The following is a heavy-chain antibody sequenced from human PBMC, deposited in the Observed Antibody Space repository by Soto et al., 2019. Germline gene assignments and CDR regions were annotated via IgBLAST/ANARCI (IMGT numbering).Heavy chain of an antibody. CDR2: IWYDGSNK. J-gene: IGHJ4*02. CDR3: ARGAIQLWLREGGLDY. CDR1: GFTFSSYG. D-gene: IGHD5-18*01. V-gene: IGHV3-33*01. Sequence: QVQLVESGGGVVQPGRSLRLSCAASGFTFSSYGMHWVRQAPGKGLEWVAVIWYDGSNKYYADSVKGRFTISRDNSKNTRYLQMISRRAEDTAVYYCARGAIQLWLREGGLDYWGQGTLVTVSS.